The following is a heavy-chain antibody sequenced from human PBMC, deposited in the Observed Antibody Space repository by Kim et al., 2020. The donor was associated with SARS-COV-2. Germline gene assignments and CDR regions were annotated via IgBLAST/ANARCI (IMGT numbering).Heavy chain of an antibody. V-gene: IGHV3-48*03. CDR3: ARPTVTTLYWYFDL. J-gene: IGHJ2*01. CDR1: GFTFSSYE. CDR2: ISSSGSTI. D-gene: IGHD4-17*01. Sequence: LSLTCAASGFTFSSYEMNWVRQAPGKGLEWVSYISSSGSTIYYADSVKGRFTISRDNAKNSLYLQMNSLRAEDTAVYYCARPTVTTLYWYFDLWGRGTLVTVSS.